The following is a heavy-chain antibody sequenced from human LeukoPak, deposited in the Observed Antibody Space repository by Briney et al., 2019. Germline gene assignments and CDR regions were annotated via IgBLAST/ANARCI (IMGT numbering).Heavy chain of an antibody. V-gene: IGHV3-7*01. J-gene: IGHJ3*02. CDR2: INQDGSER. D-gene: IGHD6-13*01. CDR1: GFTFSSHW. Sequence: PGGSLRLSCAASGFTFSSHWMTWVRQAPRKGREWVANINQDGSERYYVDSVKGRFTISRDNAKNSLHLQMNSLRAEDTAVYYCARDSEYSSSFAFDIWGQGTMVTVSS. CDR3: ARDSEYSSSFAFDI.